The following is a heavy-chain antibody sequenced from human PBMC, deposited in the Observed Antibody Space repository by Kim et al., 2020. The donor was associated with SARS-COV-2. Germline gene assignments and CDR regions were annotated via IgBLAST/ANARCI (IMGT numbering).Heavy chain of an antibody. CDR3: ARDYLDWYEGFDY. Sequence: ASVKVSCKASGYTFTGYYMHWVRQAPGQGLEWMGWINPNSGGTNYAQKFQGRVTMTRDTSISTAYMELSRLRSDDTAVYYCARDYLDWYEGFDYWGQGTLVTVSS. J-gene: IGHJ4*02. D-gene: IGHD1-1*01. CDR1: GYTFTGYY. CDR2: INPNSGGT. V-gene: IGHV1-2*02.